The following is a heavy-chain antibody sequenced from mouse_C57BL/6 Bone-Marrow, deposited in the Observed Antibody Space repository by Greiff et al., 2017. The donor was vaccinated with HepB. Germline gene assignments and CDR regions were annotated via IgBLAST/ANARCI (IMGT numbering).Heavy chain of an antibody. V-gene: IGHV1-59*01. J-gene: IGHJ4*01. Sequence: QVQLQQPGAELVRPGTSVKLSCKASGYTFTSYWMHWVKQRPGQGLEWIGVIDPSDSYTNYNQKFKGKATLTVDTSSSTAYMQLSSLTSADSAVYYCARYLYANYARDYWGQGTSVTVSS. CDR1: GYTFTSYW. CDR2: IDPSDSYT. CDR3: ARYLYANYARDY. D-gene: IGHD2-3*01.